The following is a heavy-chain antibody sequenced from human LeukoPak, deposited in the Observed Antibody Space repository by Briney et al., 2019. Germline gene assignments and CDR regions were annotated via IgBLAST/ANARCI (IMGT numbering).Heavy chain of an antibody. CDR1: GGSISSYY. V-gene: IGHV4-59*01. J-gene: IGHJ6*03. CDR2: IYYSGST. Sequence: SETLSLTCIVSGGSISSYYWSWIRQPPGKGLEWIGYIYYSGSTNYNPSLKSRVTISVDTSKNQFSLKLSSMTAADTAVYYCVTGHYYYYMDVWGKGTTVTVS. CDR3: VTGHYYYYMDV.